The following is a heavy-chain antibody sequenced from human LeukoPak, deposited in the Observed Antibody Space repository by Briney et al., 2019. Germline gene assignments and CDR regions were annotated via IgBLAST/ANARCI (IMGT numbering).Heavy chain of an antibody. D-gene: IGHD3-22*01. CDR3: ARDQYYDSKGWFDP. J-gene: IGHJ5*02. V-gene: IGHV1-18*01. Sequence: ASVKVSCKASGYTFTSYGISWVRQAPGQGLEWMGWLSAYNGNTNYAQKLQGRVTMTTDTSTSTAYMELRSLRSDDTAVYYCARDQYYDSKGWFDPWGQGTLVTVSS. CDR2: LSAYNGNT. CDR1: GYTFTSYG.